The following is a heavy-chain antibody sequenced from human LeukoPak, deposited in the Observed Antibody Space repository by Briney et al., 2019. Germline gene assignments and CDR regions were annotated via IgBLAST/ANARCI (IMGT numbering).Heavy chain of an antibody. D-gene: IGHD3-3*01. CDR2: ISGYNGYT. Sequence: ASVKVSCKASGYTFSFYGISWVRQAPGQGLEWMGWISGYNGYTHFAQKFQDRFTMTTDISTTTAYMELRSLRSDDTAVYYCAREVAGLGGEFDYWGQGTLVTVSS. CDR3: AREVAGLGGEFDY. J-gene: IGHJ4*02. V-gene: IGHV1-18*01. CDR1: GYTFSFYG.